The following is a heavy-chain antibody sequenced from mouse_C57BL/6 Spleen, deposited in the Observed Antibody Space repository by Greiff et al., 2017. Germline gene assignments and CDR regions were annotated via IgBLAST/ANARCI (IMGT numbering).Heavy chain of an antibody. CDR1: GYTFTDYY. CDR3: ARWGYYSNYWYFEV. V-gene: IGHV1-26*01. D-gene: IGHD2-5*01. J-gene: IGHJ1*03. CDR2: INPNNGGT. Sequence: EVQLQQSGPELVKPGASVKISCKASGYTFTDYYMNWVKQSHGKSLEWIGDINPNNGGTSYNQKFKGKATLTVAKSSSTAYMELRSLTSEDSAVYYCARWGYYSNYWYFEVWGTGTTVTVSS.